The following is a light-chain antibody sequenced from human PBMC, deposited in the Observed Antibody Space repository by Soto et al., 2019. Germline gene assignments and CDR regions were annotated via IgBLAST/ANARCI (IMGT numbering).Light chain of an antibody. J-gene: IGKJ1*01. CDR1: QSVNNN. Sequence: ETLMTQSPATLSVSPGERATLSCRASQSVNNNLAWYQQKLGQAPRVLIYGASTRATGIPARFTGSGSGTEFILTITSLQSEDSAVYYCHEYNTWPWTLGQGTKVDIK. CDR2: GAS. CDR3: HEYNTWPWT. V-gene: IGKV3-15*01.